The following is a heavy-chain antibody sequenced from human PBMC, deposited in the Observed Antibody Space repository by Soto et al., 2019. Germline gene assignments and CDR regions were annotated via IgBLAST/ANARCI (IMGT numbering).Heavy chain of an antibody. CDR3: ASPTLGAFDI. J-gene: IGHJ3*02. Sequence: QLQLQESGPGLVKPSETLSLTCTVSGGSISSSNYYWGWIRQPPGKGLEWIGSIYYSGSTSYNSSLKGRVTISVDTSKNQFSLRLSSATAADTAVYYCASPTLGAFDIWGQGTMGTVSS. CDR1: GGSISSSNYY. D-gene: IGHD3-16*01. CDR2: IYYSGST. V-gene: IGHV4-39*01.